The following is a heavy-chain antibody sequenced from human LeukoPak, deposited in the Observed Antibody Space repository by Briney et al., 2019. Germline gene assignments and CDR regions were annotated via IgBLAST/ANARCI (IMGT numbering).Heavy chain of an antibody. CDR2: IYYSGST. Sequence: PSETLSLTCTVSGDXISSYSWSWIRQPPGKGLEWLGYIYYSGSTNYNPSLKSRVTISVDTSKNLFSLKLSSVTAADTAVYYCARRNVYSSSWDYFDYWGQGTLVTVSS. CDR3: ARRNVYSSSWDYFDY. V-gene: IGHV4-59*08. D-gene: IGHD6-13*01. CDR1: GDXISSYS. J-gene: IGHJ4*02.